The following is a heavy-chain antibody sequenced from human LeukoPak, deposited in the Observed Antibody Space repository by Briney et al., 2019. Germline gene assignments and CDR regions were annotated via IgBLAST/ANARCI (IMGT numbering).Heavy chain of an antibody. CDR1: GYTFTNYY. Sequence: ASVKVSCKASGYTFTNYYMHWVRQAPGQGLEWMGIITPSGGSTNYAQKFQGRVTMTRDTSTSTVYMELSSLRSEDTAVYYRVRDLTGSSERELGYWGQGTLVTVSS. CDR3: VRDLTGSSERELGY. CDR2: ITPSGGST. D-gene: IGHD6-6*01. J-gene: IGHJ4*02. V-gene: IGHV1-46*01.